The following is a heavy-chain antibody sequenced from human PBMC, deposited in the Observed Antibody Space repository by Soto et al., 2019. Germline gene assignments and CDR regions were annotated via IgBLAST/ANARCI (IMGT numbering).Heavy chain of an antibody. CDR1: GYTFINYG. Sequence: QVQLVQSGTEVKKSGASVTVSCKASGYTFINYGISWVRQAPGQGLEWMGWITDYNGNTNYARKFQDRVTMTTETSTSTAYMELRSLRSDDTAVDFCARDDFGDLWRAFDVWGQGTMVTVSS. J-gene: IGHJ3*01. CDR2: ITDYNGNT. D-gene: IGHD4-17*01. V-gene: IGHV1-18*04. CDR3: ARDDFGDLWRAFDV.